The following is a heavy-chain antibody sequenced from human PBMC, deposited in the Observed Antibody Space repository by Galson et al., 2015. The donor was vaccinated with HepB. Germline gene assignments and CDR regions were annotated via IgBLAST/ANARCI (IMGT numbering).Heavy chain of an antibody. CDR2: IYYSGST. Sequence: TLSLTCTVSGGSISSGGYYWSWIRQHPGKGLEWIGYIYYSGSTYYNPSLKSRVTISVDTSKNQFSLKLSSVTAADTAVYYCARDGRGARQNAFDIWGQGTMVTVSS. D-gene: IGHD1-26*01. CDR1: GGSISSGGYY. J-gene: IGHJ3*02. V-gene: IGHV4-31*03. CDR3: ARDGRGARQNAFDI.